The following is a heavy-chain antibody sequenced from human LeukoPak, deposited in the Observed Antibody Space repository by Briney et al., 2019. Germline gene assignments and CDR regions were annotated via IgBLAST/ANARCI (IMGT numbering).Heavy chain of an antibody. CDR1: GGPISSYY. J-gene: IGHJ3*02. Sequence: KPSETLSLTCTVSGGPISSYYWSWIRQPPGKGLEWIGYIYYSGSPNYNPSLNSRVTISLDTSRNQFSLKLSSVTAADMAVYYCARDGAVDILTGYGAFDMWGQGTMVTVSS. CDR3: ARDGAVDILTGYGAFDM. D-gene: IGHD3-9*01. CDR2: IYYSGSP. V-gene: IGHV4-59*01.